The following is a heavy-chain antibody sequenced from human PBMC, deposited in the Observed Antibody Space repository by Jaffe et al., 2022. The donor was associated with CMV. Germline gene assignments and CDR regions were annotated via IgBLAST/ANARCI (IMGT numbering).Heavy chain of an antibody. V-gene: IGHV4-39*01. J-gene: IGHJ5*02. CDR1: GGSISSSSYY. D-gene: IGHD6-13*01. Sequence: QLQLQESGPGLVKPSETLSLTCTVSGGSISSSSYYWGWIRQPPGKGLEWIGSIYYSGSTYYNPSLKSRVTISVDTSKNQFSLKLSSVTAADTAVYYCARGIAAAGNDWFDPWGQGTLVTVSS. CDR2: IYYSGST. CDR3: ARGIAAAGNDWFDP.